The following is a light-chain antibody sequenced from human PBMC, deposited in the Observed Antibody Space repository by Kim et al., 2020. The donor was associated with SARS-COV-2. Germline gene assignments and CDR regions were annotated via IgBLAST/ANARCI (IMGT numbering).Light chain of an antibody. CDR2: KAS. CDR1: QSISTW. CDR3: QQYNSNWKT. Sequence: DIQMTQSPSTLSASVGDRVTITCRASQSISTWLAWYQQKPGKAPNLLIYKASNLETGVPSRFSGSGSGTEFTLTISSLQPDDFATYYCQQYNSNWKTVVQGTKVDIK. J-gene: IGKJ1*01. V-gene: IGKV1-5*03.